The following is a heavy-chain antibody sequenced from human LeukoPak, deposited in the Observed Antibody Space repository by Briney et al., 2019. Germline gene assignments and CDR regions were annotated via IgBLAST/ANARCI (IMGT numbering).Heavy chain of an antibody. J-gene: IGHJ4*02. CDR1: GGSFSGYY. Sequence: SETLSLTCAVYGGSFSGYYWSWIRQPPGKGLEWIGEINHSGSTNYNPSLKSRVTISVDTSKNQFSLKLSSVTAADTAVYYCARRSLYGSGSYYRYWGQGTLVTVSS. D-gene: IGHD3-10*01. CDR2: INHSGST. V-gene: IGHV4-34*01. CDR3: ARRSLYGSGSYYRY.